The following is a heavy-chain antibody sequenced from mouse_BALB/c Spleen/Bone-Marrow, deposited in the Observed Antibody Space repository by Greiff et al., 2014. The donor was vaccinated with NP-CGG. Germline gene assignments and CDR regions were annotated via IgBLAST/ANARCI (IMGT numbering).Heavy chain of an antibody. J-gene: IGHJ4*01. D-gene: IGHD1-2*01. V-gene: IGHV2-9*02. CDR1: GFSLTNYG. CDR3: ARIATGTGSMDY. Sequence: VMLVESGPGLVAPSQSLPITCTVSGFSLTNYGVHWVRQPPGKGLEWLGVIWAGGSTNYNSALMSRLSISKDNSKSQVFFKMNSLQTDDTAMYYCARIATGTGSMDYWGQGTTVTVSS. CDR2: IWAGGST.